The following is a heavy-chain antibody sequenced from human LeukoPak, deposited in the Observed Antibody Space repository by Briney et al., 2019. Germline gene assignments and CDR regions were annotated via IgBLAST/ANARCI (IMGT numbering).Heavy chain of an antibody. CDR2: IYYSGST. Sequence: SETLSLTCTVSGGSISSYYWSWIRQPPGKGLEWIGYIYYSGSTNYNPSLKSRVTISVDTSKNQFSLKLSSVTAADTAVYYCARDAGVLGAFDIWGQGTMVTVSS. D-gene: IGHD1-1*01. J-gene: IGHJ3*02. CDR1: GGSISSYY. CDR3: ARDAGVLGAFDI. V-gene: IGHV4-59*01.